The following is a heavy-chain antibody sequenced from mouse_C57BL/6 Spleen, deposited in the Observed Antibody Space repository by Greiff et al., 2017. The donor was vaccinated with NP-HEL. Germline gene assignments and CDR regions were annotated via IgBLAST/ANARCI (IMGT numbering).Heavy chain of an antibody. D-gene: IGHD1-1*01. J-gene: IGHJ3*01. Sequence: QVHVKQPGAELVKPGASVKLSCKASGYTFTSYWMHWVKQRPGRGLEWIGRIDPNSGGTKYNEKFKSKATLTVDKPSSTAYMQLSSLTSEDSAVYYCARGGYGYGSEGFAYWGQGTLVTVSA. CDR1: GYTFTSYW. V-gene: IGHV1-72*01. CDR3: ARGGYGYGSEGFAY. CDR2: IDPNSGGT.